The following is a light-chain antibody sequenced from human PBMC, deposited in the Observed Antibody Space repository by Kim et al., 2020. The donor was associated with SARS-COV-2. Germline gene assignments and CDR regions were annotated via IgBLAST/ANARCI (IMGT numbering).Light chain of an antibody. V-gene: IGLV2-8*01. J-gene: IGLJ1*01. CDR1: SRDVGAYNY. Sequence: PGQSVTISCTGTSRDVGAYNYVSWYQQHPGKVPRFMIYEVYRRPSGVPDRFSGSKSGNTASLTVSGLQAEDEAEYYCSSFGGRHYVFGTGTKVTVL. CDR3: SSFGGRHYV. CDR2: EVY.